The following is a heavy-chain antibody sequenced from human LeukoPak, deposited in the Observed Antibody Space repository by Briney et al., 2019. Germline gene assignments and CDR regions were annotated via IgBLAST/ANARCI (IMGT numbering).Heavy chain of an antibody. Sequence: PSETLSLTCTVSGGSVSSGSYYWNWIRQPPGKGLEWIGYISYTGSTNYNPSLKSRVTVSVEMSKKQISLKLSSVTAADTAVYYCARAWDSSGYRGAFHIWGQGTMVTVSS. CDR1: GGSVSSGSYY. CDR3: ARAWDSSGYRGAFHI. D-gene: IGHD3-22*01. J-gene: IGHJ3*02. V-gene: IGHV4-61*01. CDR2: ISYTGST.